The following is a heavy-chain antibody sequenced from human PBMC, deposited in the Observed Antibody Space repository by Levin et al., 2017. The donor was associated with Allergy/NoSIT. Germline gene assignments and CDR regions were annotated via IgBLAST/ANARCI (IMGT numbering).Heavy chain of an antibody. CDR3: ARAPHCSSTSCYAPWGHYYYMDV. CDR2: IYYSGST. Sequence: PSETLSLTCTVSGGSISSGGYYWSWIRQHPGKGLEWIGYIYYSGSTYYNPSLKSRVTISVDTSKNQFSLKLSSVTAADTAVYYCARAPHCSSTSCYAPWGHYYYMDVWGKGTTVTVSS. CDR1: GGSISSGGYY. D-gene: IGHD2-2*01. V-gene: IGHV4-31*03. J-gene: IGHJ6*03.